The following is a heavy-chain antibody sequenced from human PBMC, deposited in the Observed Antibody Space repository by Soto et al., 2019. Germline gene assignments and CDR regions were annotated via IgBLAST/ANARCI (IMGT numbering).Heavy chain of an antibody. CDR2: IYWDDDK. Sequence: QITLKESGPTLVKPTQTLTLTCTFSGFSLSTSGMGVGWIRQPPGKALEWLALIYWDDDKRYSPSLKSRLTITQDTSKNQVVLTMNNMDPVDTATYYCAHRRAYCTGGSCYSIWFDPWGQGTLVTVSS. J-gene: IGHJ5*02. CDR3: AHRRAYCTGGSCYSIWFDP. CDR1: GFSLSTSGMG. V-gene: IGHV2-5*02. D-gene: IGHD2-15*01.